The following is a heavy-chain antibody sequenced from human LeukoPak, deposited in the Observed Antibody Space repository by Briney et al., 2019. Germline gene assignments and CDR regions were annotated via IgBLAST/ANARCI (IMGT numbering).Heavy chain of an antibody. Sequence: PSETLSLTCAVYGGSFSGYYWSWIRQPPGKGLERIGEINHSGSTNYNPSLKSRVTISVDTSKNQFSLKLSSVTAADTAVYYCAREGLLGSGYTYWGDFDYWGQGTLVTVSS. D-gene: IGHD2-21*01. CDR3: AREGLLGSGYTYWGDFDY. CDR1: GGSFSGYY. V-gene: IGHV4-34*01. CDR2: INHSGST. J-gene: IGHJ4*02.